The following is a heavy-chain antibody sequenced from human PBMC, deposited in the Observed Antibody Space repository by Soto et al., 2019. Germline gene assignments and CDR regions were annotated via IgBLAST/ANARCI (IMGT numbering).Heavy chain of an antibody. CDR1: GFTFSSYA. CDR3: ARDSRHRRIAAAGTRDY. Sequence: QVQLVESGGGVVQPGRSLRLSCAASGFTFSSYAIHWVRQAPGKGLEWVAVISYDGSNKYYADSVKGRFTISRDNSKNTLYLQMNSLRAEDTALYYCARDSRHRRIAAAGTRDYWGQGTLVTVSS. J-gene: IGHJ4*02. D-gene: IGHD6-13*01. CDR2: ISYDGSNK. V-gene: IGHV3-30-3*01.